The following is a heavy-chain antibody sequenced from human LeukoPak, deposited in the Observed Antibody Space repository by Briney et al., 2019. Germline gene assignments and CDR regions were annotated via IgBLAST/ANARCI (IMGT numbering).Heavy chain of an antibody. Sequence: GGSLRLSCAASGFTFSSHAMSWVRQAPGKGLEWVSAISGSGGSTYYADSVKGRFTISRDNSKNTLYLQMNSLRAEDTAVYYCARGAGYCSSTSCPNYYYGMDVWGQGTTVTVSS. CDR2: ISGSGGST. CDR1: GFTFSSHA. V-gene: IGHV3-23*01. CDR3: ARGAGYCSSTSCPNYYYGMDV. D-gene: IGHD2-2*01. J-gene: IGHJ6*02.